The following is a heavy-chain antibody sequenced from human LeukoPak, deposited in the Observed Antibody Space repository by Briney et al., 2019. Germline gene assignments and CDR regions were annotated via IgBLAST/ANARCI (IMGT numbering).Heavy chain of an antibody. CDR3: ARANRQDAFDI. CDR1: GFTISSYS. V-gene: IGHV3-48*01. D-gene: IGHD1-14*01. J-gene: IGHJ3*02. CDR2: ISSSSSTI. Sequence: GGSLRLSCAASGFTISSYSMNWVRQAPGKGLEWVSYISSSSSTIYYADSVKGRFTISRDNAKNSLYLQMNSLRAEDTAVYYCARANRQDAFDIWGQGTMVTVSS.